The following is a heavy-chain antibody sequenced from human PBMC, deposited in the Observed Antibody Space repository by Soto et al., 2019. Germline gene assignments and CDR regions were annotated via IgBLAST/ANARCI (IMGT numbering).Heavy chain of an antibody. CDR3: AKIDTEYCSGGSCHRGYFDY. CDR1: GFTFSSYA. CDR2: ISGSGGST. J-gene: IGHJ4*02. Sequence: LSLSCAASGFTFSSYAMSWVRQAPGKGLEWVSAISGSGGSTYYADSVKGRFTISRDNSKNTLYLQMNSLRAEDTAVYYCAKIDTEYCSGGSCHRGYFDYWGQGTLVTVSS. V-gene: IGHV3-23*01. D-gene: IGHD2-15*01.